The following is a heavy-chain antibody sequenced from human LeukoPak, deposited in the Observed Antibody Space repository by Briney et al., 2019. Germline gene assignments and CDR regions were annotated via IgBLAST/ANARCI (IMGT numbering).Heavy chain of an antibody. CDR3: AKSGSRLATLPGYYNY. V-gene: IGHV3-23*01. Sequence: GGSLRLSCAASGFTFSSYAMSWVRQAPGKGLEWVSAISGSGGSTYYADSVKGRFTISRDNSKNTLYLQMNSLRAEERAVYYCAKSGSRLATLPGYYNYWGQGTLVTVSS. D-gene: IGHD3-22*01. CDR1: GFTFSSYA. CDR2: ISGSGGST. J-gene: IGHJ4*02.